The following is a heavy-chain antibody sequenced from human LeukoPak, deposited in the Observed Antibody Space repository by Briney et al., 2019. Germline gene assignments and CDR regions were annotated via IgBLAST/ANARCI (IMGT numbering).Heavy chain of an antibody. J-gene: IGHJ4*02. CDR2: ISGSGGST. D-gene: IGHD4-17*01. CDR1: GFTFSSYA. CDR3: SKYRGYGHLFYFDC. V-gene: IGHV3-23*01. Sequence: PGGSLRLSCAASGFTFSSYAMSWVRQAPGKGLEWVAAISGSGGSTYYADSVKGRFTISRDNSKNTLYLQMNSLRAAQTTVYYCSKYRGYGHLFYFDCRGQGTLVTVS.